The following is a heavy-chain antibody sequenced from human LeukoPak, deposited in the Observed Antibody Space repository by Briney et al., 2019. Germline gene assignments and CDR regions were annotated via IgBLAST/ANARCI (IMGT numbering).Heavy chain of an antibody. J-gene: IGHJ4*02. D-gene: IGHD3-22*01. Sequence: SETLSLTCAVYGGSFSGYYWSWIRQPPGKGLEWIGEINHSGSTNYNPSLKSRATISVDTSKNQFTLKLSSVTAADTAVYYCARGNSNFDYWGQGTLVSVSS. V-gene: IGHV4-34*01. CDR3: ARGNSNFDY. CDR1: GGSFSGYY. CDR2: INHSGST.